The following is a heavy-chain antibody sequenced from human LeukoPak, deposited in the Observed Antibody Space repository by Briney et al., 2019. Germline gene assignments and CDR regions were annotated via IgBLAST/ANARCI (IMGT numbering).Heavy chain of an antibody. CDR3: ARAGSSAAAGIV. D-gene: IGHD6-13*01. CDR1: AGTFSSYA. CDR2: IIPIFGTA. V-gene: IGHV1-69*06. J-gene: IGHJ4*02. Sequence: SVKVSCKASAGTFSSYAISWVRQAPGQGLEWMGGIIPIFGTANYAQKFQGRVTITADKSTSPAYMELSSLRCEDTAVYYCARAGSSAAAGIVWGQGTLVTVSS.